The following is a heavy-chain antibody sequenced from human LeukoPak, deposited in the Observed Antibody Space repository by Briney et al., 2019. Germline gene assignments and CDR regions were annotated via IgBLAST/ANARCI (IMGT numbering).Heavy chain of an antibody. CDR3: ARDDVTGTTEDHYYFDY. J-gene: IGHJ4*02. CDR2: IIPIFGTA. Sequence: ASVKVSCKASGGTFSSYAISWVRQAPGQGLEWMGGIIPIFGTANYAQKFQGRVTITADESTSTAYMELSSLRSEDTAVYYCARDDVTGTTEDHYYFDYWGQGTLVTVSS. CDR1: GGTFSSYA. V-gene: IGHV1-69*13. D-gene: IGHD1-7*01.